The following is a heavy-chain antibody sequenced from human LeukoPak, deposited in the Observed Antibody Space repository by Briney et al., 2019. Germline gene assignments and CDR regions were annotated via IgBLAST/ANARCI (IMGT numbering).Heavy chain of an antibody. V-gene: IGHV4-59*08. CDR2: ISDIGSI. Sequence: PSETLSLTCTVSGASISSYYWSWIRQPPGKGLEWIAYISDIGSINYNPSLKSRVTISLGTSKNQSSLKLRSVDAADPAVYSGAGHDPRNTVDFWGQGTLVTVS. J-gene: IGHJ4*02. D-gene: IGHD2/OR15-2a*01. CDR1: GASISSYY. CDR3: AGHDPRNTVDF.